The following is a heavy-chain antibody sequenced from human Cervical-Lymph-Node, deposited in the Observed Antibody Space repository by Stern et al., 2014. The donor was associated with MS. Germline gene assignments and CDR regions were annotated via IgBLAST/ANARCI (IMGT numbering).Heavy chain of an antibody. J-gene: IGHJ4*02. CDR1: GFTFSSFA. Sequence: EVQLVESGGNLVQPGGSLRLSCAASGFTFSSFAMTWVRQAPGEGLEWVAAISGTSAGTHYADSVKGRFTISRDNFRTTLFLQMNSLRAEDTAVYYCAKLGISIDVITPHHFDNWGQGTLVTVSS. D-gene: IGHD3-16*01. CDR2: ISGTSAGT. V-gene: IGHV3-23*04. CDR3: AKLGISIDVITPHHFDN.